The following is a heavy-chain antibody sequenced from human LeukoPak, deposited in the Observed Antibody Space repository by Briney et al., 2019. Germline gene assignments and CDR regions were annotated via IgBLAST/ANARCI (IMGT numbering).Heavy chain of an antibody. CDR2: TYYRSKWYN. V-gene: IGHV6-1*01. Sequence: SQTLSLTCAISGDSVSSNTPAWNWIRQSPSRGLEWLGRTYYRSKWYNDYAVSVRSRITINPDTAKNQSALQLNSVPPEDTAVYYCARQQRGAFDHWGQGTLVTVSS. CDR3: ARQQRGAFDH. J-gene: IGHJ4*02. D-gene: IGHD6-13*01. CDR1: GDSVSSNTPA.